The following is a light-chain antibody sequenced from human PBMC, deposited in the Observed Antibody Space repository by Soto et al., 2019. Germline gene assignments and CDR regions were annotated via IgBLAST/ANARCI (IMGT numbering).Light chain of an antibody. CDR3: QQYGSSWT. V-gene: IGKV3-20*01. CDR1: QSVSSLY. CDR2: GAS. J-gene: IGKJ1*01. Sequence: EIVLAQSPGTLSLSPGERATLSCRASQSVSSLYLAWYQQKPGQAPRLLIYGASSRATGIPDRFSGSGSGTDFTLTISRLEPEDFAVYYCQQYGSSWTFGQGTKVDIK.